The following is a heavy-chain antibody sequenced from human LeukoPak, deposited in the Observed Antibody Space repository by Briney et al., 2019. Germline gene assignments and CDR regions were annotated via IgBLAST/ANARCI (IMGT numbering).Heavy chain of an antibody. D-gene: IGHD3-10*01. J-gene: IGHJ2*01. Sequence: HSGGSLRLSCAASGFTFSSHWMHWVRQAPEKGLVGVAHINADGSGTYYADSVKGRFTISRDNSKNTLYLQMNSLRAEDTAVYYCAKAGMVRGVIIKTRYWYFDLWGRGTLVTVSS. V-gene: IGHV3-74*01. CDR2: INADGSGT. CDR3: AKAGMVRGVIIKTRYWYFDL. CDR1: GFTFSSHW.